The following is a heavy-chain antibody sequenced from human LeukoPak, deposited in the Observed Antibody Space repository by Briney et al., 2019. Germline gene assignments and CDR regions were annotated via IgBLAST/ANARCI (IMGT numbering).Heavy chain of an antibody. CDR1: GFTFSSYS. D-gene: IGHD5-18*01. CDR3: ARDSTSGYSYGTDAFDI. CDR2: ISSSSSTI. V-gene: IGHV3-48*01. J-gene: IGHJ3*02. Sequence: GGSLRLSCAASGFTFSSYSMNWVRQAPGKGLEWVSYISSSSSTIYYADSVKGRFTISRDNAKNSLYLQMNSLRAEDTAVYYCARDSTSGYSYGTDAFDIWGQGTMVTVSS.